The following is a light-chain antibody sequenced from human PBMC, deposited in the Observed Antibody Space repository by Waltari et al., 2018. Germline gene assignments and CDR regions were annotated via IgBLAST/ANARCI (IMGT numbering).Light chain of an antibody. CDR3: EQCDSLPMT. CDR1: QDISTY. V-gene: IGKV1-33*01. J-gene: IGKJ5*01. Sequence: DIQMTQSPSSLSASVGDRVTITCQASQDISTYLNWYQQTPGKAPKLLIYAASSLETGVPSRFSGSGSGSDFTFTITSLQPEDIGTYYCEQCDSLPMTFGQGTRLEI. CDR2: AAS.